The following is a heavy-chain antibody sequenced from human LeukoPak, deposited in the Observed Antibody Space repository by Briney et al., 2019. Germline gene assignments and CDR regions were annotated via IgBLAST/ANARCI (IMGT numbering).Heavy chain of an antibody. CDR3: AREVAVAGVDGFDI. CDR2: IYYSGST. CDR1: GGSISSYY. Sequence: SETLSLTCTVSGGSISSYYWSWIRQPPGKGLEWIGYIYYSGSTNYNPSLKSRVTISVDTSKNQFSLKLSSVTAADTAVYYCAREVAVAGVDGFDISGQGTMVTVSS. V-gene: IGHV4-59*01. J-gene: IGHJ3*02. D-gene: IGHD6-19*01.